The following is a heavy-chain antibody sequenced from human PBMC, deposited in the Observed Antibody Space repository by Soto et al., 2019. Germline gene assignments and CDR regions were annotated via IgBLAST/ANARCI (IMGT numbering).Heavy chain of an antibody. Sequence: EVQLLESGGCLLQPGVSLRLSCSASGFTFHNYAMAWVRQAQGEGLEWVSGISGSGATPYYADSVKGRFTISRDNSKNKMFLKMHSLSAEDTAVYYCAKSGYWTGDSFDFYYFDSWGQGTLVTVSS. J-gene: IGHJ4*02. D-gene: IGHD2-15*01. CDR2: ISGSGATP. V-gene: IGHV3-23*01. CDR3: AKSGYWTGDSFDFYYFDS. CDR1: GFTFHNYA.